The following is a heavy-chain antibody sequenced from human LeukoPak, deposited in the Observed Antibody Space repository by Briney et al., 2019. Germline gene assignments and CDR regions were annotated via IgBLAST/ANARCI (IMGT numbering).Heavy chain of an antibody. CDR1: GFTFSSYE. V-gene: IGHV3-48*03. D-gene: IGHD3-10*02. CDR2: ISSSGSTI. J-gene: IGHJ6*04. CDR3: AELGITMIGGV. Sequence: GGSLRLSCAASGFTFSSYEMNWVRQAPGKGLEWVSYISSSGSTIYYADSVKGRFTISRDNTKNSLYLQMNSLRAEDTAVYYCAELGITMIGGVWGRGTTVTISS.